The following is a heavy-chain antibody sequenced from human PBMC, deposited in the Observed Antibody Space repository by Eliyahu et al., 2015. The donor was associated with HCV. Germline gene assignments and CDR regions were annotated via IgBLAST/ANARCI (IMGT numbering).Heavy chain of an antibody. CDR2: ISYDGSNK. Sequence: LSCAASGFTFSSYAMHWVRQAPGKGLEWVAVISYDGSNKYYADSVKGRFTISRDNSKNTLYLQMNSLRAEDTAVYYCARDGDYSKVYYYYYYGMDVWGQGTTVTVSS. J-gene: IGHJ6*02. CDR1: GFTFSSYA. V-gene: IGHV3-30-3*01. D-gene: IGHD4-11*01. CDR3: ARDGDYSKVYYYYYYGMDV.